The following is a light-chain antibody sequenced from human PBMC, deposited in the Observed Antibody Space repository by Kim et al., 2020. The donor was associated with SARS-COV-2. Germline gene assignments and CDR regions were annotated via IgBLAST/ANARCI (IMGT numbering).Light chain of an antibody. Sequence: ELTQPPSVSVAPGKTARITCGGNNIGSKSVHWYQQKPGQAPVLVIYYDSDRPSGIPERFSGSNSGNTATLTISRVEAGDEADYYCQVWDSSSDHRVFGGGTKLTVL. J-gene: IGLJ3*02. CDR3: QVWDSSSDHRV. CDR2: YDS. CDR1: NIGSKS. V-gene: IGLV3-21*04.